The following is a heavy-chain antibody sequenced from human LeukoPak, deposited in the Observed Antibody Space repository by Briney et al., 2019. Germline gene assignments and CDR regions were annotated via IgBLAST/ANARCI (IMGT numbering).Heavy chain of an antibody. D-gene: IGHD5-12*01. CDR3: ARDFMLGDGGYVYYGMDV. V-gene: IGHV1-18*04. CDR1: GYTFTSYG. CDR2: ISVYNGNT. J-gene: IGHJ6*04. Sequence: ASVKVSCKASGYTFTSYGISWVRQAPGQGLEWMGWISVYNGNTNYAQKLQGRVTMTTDTSTSTAYMELRSLRSDATAVYYCARDFMLGDGGYVYYGMDVWGKGTTVTVSS.